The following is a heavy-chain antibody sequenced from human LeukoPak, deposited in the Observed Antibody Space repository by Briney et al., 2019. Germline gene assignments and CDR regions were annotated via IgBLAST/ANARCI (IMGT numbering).Heavy chain of an antibody. J-gene: IGHJ5*02. Sequence: GGSLRLSCAASGFTFSSYAMSWVRQAPGKGLEWVSAISGSGGSTYYADSVKGRFTISKDNSKNTLYLQMNSLRAEDTAVYYCAKLASGSYYRAWFDPWGQGTLVTVSS. CDR1: GFTFSSYA. V-gene: IGHV3-23*01. CDR2: ISGSGGST. CDR3: AKLASGSYYRAWFDP. D-gene: IGHD1-26*01.